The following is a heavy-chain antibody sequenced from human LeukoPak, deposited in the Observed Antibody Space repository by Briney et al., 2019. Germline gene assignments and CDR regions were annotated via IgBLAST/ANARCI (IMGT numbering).Heavy chain of an antibody. D-gene: IGHD1-26*01. J-gene: IGHJ6*02. V-gene: IGHV1-8*01. CDR2: MNPNSGNT. CDR3: ARRSYSGYYYYYYGMDV. CDR1: GYIFTNYD. Sequence: ASVKVSCTASGYIFTNYDINWVRQATGQGLEWMGWMNPNSGNTGYAQKFQGRVTMTRNTSISTAYMELSSLRSEDTAVYYCARRSYSGYYYYYYGMDVWGQGTTVTVSS.